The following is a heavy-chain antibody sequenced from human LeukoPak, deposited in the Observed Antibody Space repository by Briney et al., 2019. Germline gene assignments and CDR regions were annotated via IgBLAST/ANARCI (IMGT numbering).Heavy chain of an antibody. V-gene: IGHV3-7*01. Sequence: GGSLRLSCAASGFTFSSYWMSWVRQAPGKGLEWVANIKQDGSEKYYMDSVKGRFTISRDNSKNSLYLQMNSLRAEDTAVYYCARARREPYSWELYYYYYYMDVWGKGTTVTVSS. CDR2: IKQDGSEK. CDR3: ARARREPYSWELYYYYYYMDV. CDR1: GFTFSSYW. D-gene: IGHD1-14*01. J-gene: IGHJ6*03.